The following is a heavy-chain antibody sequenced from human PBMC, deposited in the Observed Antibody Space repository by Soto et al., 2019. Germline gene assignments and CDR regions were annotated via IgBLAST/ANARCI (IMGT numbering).Heavy chain of an antibody. Sequence: SETLSLTCTVSGGSFSSSNYYWGWIRQSPGKGLEWIGNIFYGGGSGVAYYSPSLKSRVTISVDTSKNQFSLNMRSLTAADTAVYFCARWGGGDSLFDSWGQGKLVTVSS. CDR1: GGSFSSSNYY. D-gene: IGHD4-17*01. CDR2: IFYGGGSGVA. CDR3: ARWGGGDSLFDS. V-gene: IGHV4-39*01. J-gene: IGHJ4*02.